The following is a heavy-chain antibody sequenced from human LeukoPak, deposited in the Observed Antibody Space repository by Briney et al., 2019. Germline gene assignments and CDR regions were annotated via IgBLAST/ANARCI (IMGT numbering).Heavy chain of an antibody. D-gene: IGHD2-8*02. CDR3: ATYRQVLLPFES. CDR2: ISWDGGST. V-gene: IGHV3-43D*03. J-gene: IGHJ4*02. Sequence: GGSLRLSCAASGFTFDDYAMHWVRQAPGKGLEWVSVISWDGGSTYYADSVKGRFTISRDNSKNSLYLQMNSLRAEDTALYYCATYRQVLLPFESWGQGTLVTVSS. CDR1: GFTFDDYA.